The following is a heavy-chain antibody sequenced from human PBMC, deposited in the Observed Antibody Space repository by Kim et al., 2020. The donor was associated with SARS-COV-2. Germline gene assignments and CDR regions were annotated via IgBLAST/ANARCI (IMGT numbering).Heavy chain of an antibody. J-gene: IGHJ4*02. Sequence: GGSLRLSCAASGFTFSSYSMNWVRQAPGKGLEWVSSISSSSSYIYYADSVKGRFTISRDNAKNSLYLQMNSLRAEDTAVYYCARLLSGYGDRGDGWGQGTLVTVSS. CDR1: GFTFSSYS. D-gene: IGHD4-17*01. CDR2: ISSSSSYI. V-gene: IGHV3-21*01. CDR3: ARLLSGYGDRGDG.